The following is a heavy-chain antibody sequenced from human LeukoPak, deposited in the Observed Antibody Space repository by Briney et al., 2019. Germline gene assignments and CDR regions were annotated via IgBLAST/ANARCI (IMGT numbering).Heavy chain of an antibody. D-gene: IGHD2-15*01. CDR3: ARVNTVDCSGGSCYSYWFDP. Sequence: SETLSLTCTVSGGSISSYYWSWIRQPPGKGPEWIGYIYYSGSTNYNPSLKSRVTISVDTSKNQFSLKLSSVTAADTAVYYCARVNTVDCSGGSCYSYWFDPWGQGTLVTVSS. CDR2: IYYSGST. V-gene: IGHV4-59*01. CDR1: GGSISSYY. J-gene: IGHJ5*02.